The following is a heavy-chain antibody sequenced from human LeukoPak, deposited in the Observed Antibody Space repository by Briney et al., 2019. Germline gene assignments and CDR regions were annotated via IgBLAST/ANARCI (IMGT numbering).Heavy chain of an antibody. D-gene: IGHD2-21*01. J-gene: IGHJ3*02. V-gene: IGHV4-34*01. CDR2: INHSGSI. Sequence: SETLSLTCAVYGGSFSGNYWSWIRQPPGKGLEWIGEINHSGSINYNPSLKSRVTISVDTSKNQFSLKLSSVTAAGTAVYYCARSEGPRLWHAFDIWGQGTMVTVSS. CDR1: GGSFSGNY. CDR3: ARSEGPRLWHAFDI.